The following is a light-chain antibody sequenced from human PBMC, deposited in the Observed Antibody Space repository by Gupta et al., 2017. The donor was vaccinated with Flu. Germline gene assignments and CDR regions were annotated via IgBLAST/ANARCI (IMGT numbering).Light chain of an antibody. Sequence: DIVMTQSPLSLPVTPGEPASISCRSSQSLLHSNGYTYFDWYLQKPGQSPQLLIYLGSNRASGVPDRFSGSGSGTDFTLKISRVEAEDVGVYYCMQALQTPPTFGGGTKVEIK. CDR1: QSLLHSNGYTY. CDR2: LGS. J-gene: IGKJ4*01. V-gene: IGKV2-28*01. CDR3: MQALQTPPT.